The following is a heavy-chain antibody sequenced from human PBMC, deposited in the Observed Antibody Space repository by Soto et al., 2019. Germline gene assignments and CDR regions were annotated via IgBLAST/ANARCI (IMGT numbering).Heavy chain of an antibody. V-gene: IGHV1-18*01. CDR3: ARGRYGDY. CDR1: GYTFTSYG. J-gene: IGHJ4*02. Sequence: QVNLVQSGAEVRKPGASVKVSCKGSGYTFTSYGIAWVRQAPGQGLEWMGWISAHNDNTNYARKVQGRVTVTRDTSTSTAYMELRNLRSDDTAVYYCARGRYGDYWGQGALVTVSS. CDR2: ISAHNDNT. D-gene: IGHD1-1*01.